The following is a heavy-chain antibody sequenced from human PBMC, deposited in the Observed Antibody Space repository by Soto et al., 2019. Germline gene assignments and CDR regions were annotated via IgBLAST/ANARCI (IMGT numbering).Heavy chain of an antibody. CDR3: ARTVAIWSGYYYYYYGMDV. D-gene: IGHD3-3*01. V-gene: IGHV3-48*02. CDR2: ISSSSSTI. Sequence: PGGSLRLSCAASGFTFSSYSMNWVRQAPGKGLEWVSYISSSSSTIYYADSVKGRFTISRDNAKNSLYLQMNSLRDEDTAVYYCARTVAIWSGYYYYYYGMDVWGHGTTVTVSS. J-gene: IGHJ6*02. CDR1: GFTFSSYS.